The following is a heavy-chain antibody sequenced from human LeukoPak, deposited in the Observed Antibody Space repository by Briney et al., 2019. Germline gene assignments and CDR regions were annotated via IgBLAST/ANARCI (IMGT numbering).Heavy chain of an antibody. V-gene: IGHV3-23*01. Sequence: QSGGSLRLSCAASGFTFSSYSMNWVRQAPGKGLEWVSSVSGSGGSTYYADSVKGRFTISRDNFNNMLFLQMNSLRGEDTAVYYCAKWEFDYWGQGTLVTVSS. D-gene: IGHD3-10*01. CDR2: VSGSGGST. CDR3: AKWEFDY. CDR1: GFTFSSYS. J-gene: IGHJ4*02.